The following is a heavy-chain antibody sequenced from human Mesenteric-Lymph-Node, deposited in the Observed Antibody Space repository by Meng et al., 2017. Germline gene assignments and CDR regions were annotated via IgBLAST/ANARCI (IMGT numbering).Heavy chain of an antibody. CDR2: IYSGGST. CDR1: GFSFSTYW. Sequence: GGSLRLSCAASGFSFSTYWMFWVRQAPGKGLEWVSVIYSGGSTYYADSVKGRFTISRDNSKNTLYLQMNSLRAEDTAVYYCARDLVGEDYWGQGTLVTVSS. CDR3: ARDLVGEDY. V-gene: IGHV3-66*02. J-gene: IGHJ4*02. D-gene: IGHD2-2*01.